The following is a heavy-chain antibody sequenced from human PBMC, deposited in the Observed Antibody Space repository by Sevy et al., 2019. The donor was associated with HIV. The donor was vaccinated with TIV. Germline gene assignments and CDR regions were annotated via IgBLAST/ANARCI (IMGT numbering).Heavy chain of an antibody. D-gene: IGHD3-22*01. Sequence: GGSLRLSCAASGFTFSSYSMNWVRQAPGKGLEWVSYISSSSTIYYADSVKGRFTISRDNAKNSLYLQMNSLRDEDTAVYYCARLNYYDSSGYYYSAFDIWGQGTMVTHSS. J-gene: IGHJ3*02. CDR2: ISSSSTI. CDR1: GFTFSSYS. V-gene: IGHV3-48*02. CDR3: ARLNYYDSSGYYYSAFDI.